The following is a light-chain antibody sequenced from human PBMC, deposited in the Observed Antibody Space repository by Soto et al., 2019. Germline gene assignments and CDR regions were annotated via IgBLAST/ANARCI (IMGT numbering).Light chain of an antibody. CDR1: TSDVGSYNY. CDR2: DVS. Sequence: QSALTQPRSVSGSPGESVTISCSGTTSDVGSYNYVSWYQQYPGKAPKVMIYDVSERPSEVPVRFSGSKSGNTASLTISGLQSEYEAEYFCCSYSRSDSLLFGGGTKLTVL. CDR3: CSYSRSDSLL. J-gene: IGLJ2*01. V-gene: IGLV2-11*01.